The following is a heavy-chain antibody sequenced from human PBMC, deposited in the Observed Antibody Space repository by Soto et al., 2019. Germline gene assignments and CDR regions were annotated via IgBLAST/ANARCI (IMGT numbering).Heavy chain of an antibody. CDR3: TRVGAYCSGSNCFDY. CDR2: ISAYNGNT. CDR1: GYTFTSFG. V-gene: IGHV1-18*01. Sequence: ASVKVSCKASGYTFTSFGISWVRQAPGQGLEWMGWISAYNGNTDYAQKFQGRVTMTTDTSTSTAYMELRSLISDDTAMYYCTRVGAYCSGSNCFDYWGQGTLVTVSS. J-gene: IGHJ4*02. D-gene: IGHD2-15*01.